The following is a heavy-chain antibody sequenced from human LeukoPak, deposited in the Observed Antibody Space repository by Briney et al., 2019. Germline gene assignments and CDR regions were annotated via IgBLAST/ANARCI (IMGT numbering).Heavy chain of an antibody. Sequence: PGGSLRLSCGASGFTFSSSAMHWVRQAPGKGLEWVAYIAHHGNNKYYADSVKGRFTISRDNSKGSLYLQMNSLRADDTAVYYCAKDGSWSCTDWGQGTLVTVSS. CDR3: AKDGSWSCTD. J-gene: IGHJ4*02. V-gene: IGHV3-30*02. CDR1: GFTFSSSA. D-gene: IGHD2-8*02. CDR2: IAHHGNNK.